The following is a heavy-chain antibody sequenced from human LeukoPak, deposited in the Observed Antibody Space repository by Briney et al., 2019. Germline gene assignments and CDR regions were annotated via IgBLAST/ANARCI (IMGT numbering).Heavy chain of an antibody. J-gene: IGHJ4*02. Sequence: PSETLSLTCAVYGGSFSGYYWSWIRQPPGKGLEWIGEINHSGSTNYNPSLKSRVTISVDTSKNQFSLKLSSVTAADTAVYYCARGRKNFYGDYIPRHYDYWGQGTLVTVSS. V-gene: IGHV4-34*01. CDR1: GGSFSGYY. CDR2: INHSGST. CDR3: ARGRKNFYGDYIPRHYDY. D-gene: IGHD4-17*01.